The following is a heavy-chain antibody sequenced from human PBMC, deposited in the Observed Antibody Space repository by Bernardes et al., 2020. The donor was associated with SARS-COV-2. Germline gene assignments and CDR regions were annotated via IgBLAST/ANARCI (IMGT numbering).Heavy chain of an antibody. CDR3: ATVVGYSYGGGWFDP. CDR2: INPSGGST. CDR1: GYTFTSYY. V-gene: IGHV1-46*01. J-gene: IGHJ5*02. D-gene: IGHD5-18*01. Sequence: ASVKVSCKASGYTFTSYYMHWVRQAPGQGLEWMGIINPSGGSTSYAQKFQGRVTMTRDTSTSTVYMELSSLRSDDTAVYYCATVVGYSYGGGWFDPWGQGTLVTVSS.